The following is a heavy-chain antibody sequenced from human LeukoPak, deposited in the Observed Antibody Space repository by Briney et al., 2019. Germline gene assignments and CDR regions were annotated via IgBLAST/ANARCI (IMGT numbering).Heavy chain of an antibody. Sequence: SETLSLTCTVSGGSIGNFFWSWIRQSPGEGLEWIGFIYENGRTSYNPSLKSRVTISVDMSKNQFSLRLTSMTAADTAVHYCARDWELGHWGRGILVTVTS. V-gene: IGHV4-59*01. CDR3: ARDWELGH. CDR2: IYENGRT. CDR1: GGSIGNFF. J-gene: IGHJ4*02. D-gene: IGHD1-26*01.